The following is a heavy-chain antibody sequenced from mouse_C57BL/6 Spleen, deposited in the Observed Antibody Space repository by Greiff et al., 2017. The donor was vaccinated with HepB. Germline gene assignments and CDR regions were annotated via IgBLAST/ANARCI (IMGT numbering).Heavy chain of an antibody. V-gene: IGHV1-82*01. J-gene: IGHJ2*01. Sequence: VQLQQSGPELVKPGASVKISCKASGYAFSSSWMNWVKQRPGKGLEWIGRIYPGDGDTNYNGKFKGKATLTADKSSSTAYMQLSSLTSEDSAVYFCARSGDYYSNFFDYWGQGTTLTVSS. CDR2: IYPGDGDT. CDR3: ARSGDYYSNFFDY. D-gene: IGHD2-5*01. CDR1: GYAFSSSW.